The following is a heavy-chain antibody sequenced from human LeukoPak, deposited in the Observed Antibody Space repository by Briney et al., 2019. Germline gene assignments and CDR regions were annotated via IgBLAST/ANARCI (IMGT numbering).Heavy chain of an antibody. CDR3: ARDMNSGYYNFDY. CDR2: IYYSGST. V-gene: IGHV4-39*07. Sequence: ASETLSLTCTVSGGSISSSSYYWGWIRQPPGKGLEWIGSIYYSGSTYYNPSLKSRVTISVDTSKNQFSLKLSSVTAADTAVYYCARDMNSGYYNFDYWGQGTLVTVSS. CDR1: GGSISSSSYY. D-gene: IGHD3-3*01. J-gene: IGHJ4*02.